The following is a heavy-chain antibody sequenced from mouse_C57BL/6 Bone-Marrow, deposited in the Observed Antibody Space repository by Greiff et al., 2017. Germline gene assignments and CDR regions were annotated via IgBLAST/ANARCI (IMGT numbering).Heavy chain of an antibody. CDR1: GYSFTGYY. CDR3: ARWDY. Sequence: EVKLQESGPELVKPGASVKISCKASGYSFTGYYMNWVKQSPEKSLEWIGEINPSTGGTTYNQKFKAKATLTVDKSSSTAYMQLKSLTSEDSAVYYCARWDYWGQGTTLTVSS. V-gene: IGHV1-42*01. J-gene: IGHJ2*01. CDR2: INPSTGGT.